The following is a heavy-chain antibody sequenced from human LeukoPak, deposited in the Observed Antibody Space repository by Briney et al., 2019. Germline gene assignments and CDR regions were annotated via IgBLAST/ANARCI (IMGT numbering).Heavy chain of an antibody. Sequence: PSETLSLTCTVSGGSISSSSYYWGWIRQPSGKGLEWIGSIYYSGSTYYNPSLKSRVTISVDTSKNQFSLKLSSVTAADTAVYYCARAGYSSSWYFRTFDYWGQGTLVTVSS. J-gene: IGHJ4*02. CDR2: IYYSGST. CDR1: GGSISSSSYY. D-gene: IGHD6-13*01. V-gene: IGHV4-39*07. CDR3: ARAGYSSSWYFRTFDY.